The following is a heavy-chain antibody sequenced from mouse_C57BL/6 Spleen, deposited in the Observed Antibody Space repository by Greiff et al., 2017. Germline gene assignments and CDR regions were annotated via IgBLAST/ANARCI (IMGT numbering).Heavy chain of an antibody. V-gene: IGHV1-55*01. J-gene: IGHJ2*01. CDR3: ARRNYGSYDFEY. CDR2: IYPGSGST. Sequence: QVQLQQPGAELVKPGASVKMSCKASGYTFTSYWIPWVKQRPGQGLEWIGDIYPGSGSTNYNEKFKSKATLTVDTSSSTAYMQLSSLTSEDSAVYYCARRNYGSYDFEYWGQGTTLTVSS. D-gene: IGHD2-1*01. CDR1: GYTFTSYW.